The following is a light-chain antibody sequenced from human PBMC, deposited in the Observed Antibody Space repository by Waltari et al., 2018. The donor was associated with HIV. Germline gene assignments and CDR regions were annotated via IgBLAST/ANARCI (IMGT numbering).Light chain of an antibody. Sequence: EIVLTHSPATLSLSPGDSATLSCRASQSVTSYLACYQQKPGQVPSLLIYDASNRATGIPARFSGSGSGTDFTLTISSLEPEDCAIYYCQQRSNWRGFTFGPGTKVDIK. CDR1: QSVTSY. CDR3: QQRSNWRGFT. CDR2: DAS. V-gene: IGKV3-11*01. J-gene: IGKJ3*01.